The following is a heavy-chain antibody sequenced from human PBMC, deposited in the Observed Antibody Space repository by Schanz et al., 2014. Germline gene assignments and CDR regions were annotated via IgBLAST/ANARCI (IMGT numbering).Heavy chain of an antibody. J-gene: IGHJ4*02. CDR1: GFTFSSYA. CDR3: AKLSSSGRLAGYFDY. CDR2: LSGSGGST. D-gene: IGHD6-19*01. Sequence: VQLLESGGGLVQPGGSLRLSCAASGFTFSSYAMSWVRQAPGKGLEWVSALSGSGGSTYYADSVKGRFTISRDNSKNTLYLQMSSLRAEDTAIYYCAKLSSSGRLAGYFDYWGQGALVTVSS. V-gene: IGHV3-23*01.